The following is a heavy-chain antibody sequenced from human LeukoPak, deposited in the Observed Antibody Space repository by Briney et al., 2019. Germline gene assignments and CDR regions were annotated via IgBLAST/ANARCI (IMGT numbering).Heavy chain of an antibody. CDR3: ARAPVGAIIYWYFDL. CDR2: ISSSSSTI. CDR1: GFTFSSYS. Sequence: GGSLRLSCAASGFTFSSYSMNWVRQAPGKGLEWVSYISSSSSTIYYADSVKGRFTISRDNAKNSLYLQMNSLRAEDTAVYYCARAPVGAIIYWYFDLWGRGTLVTVSS. J-gene: IGHJ2*01. V-gene: IGHV3-48*04. D-gene: IGHD1-26*01.